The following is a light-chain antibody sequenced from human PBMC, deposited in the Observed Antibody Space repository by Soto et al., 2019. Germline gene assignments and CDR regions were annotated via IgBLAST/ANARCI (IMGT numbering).Light chain of an antibody. J-gene: IGLJ2*01. Sequence: QSALTQPASVSGSPGQSITISCTGTSRDVGGYSYVSWYQQHPGKAPKLMIYDVNNRPSGVSDRFSGSKSGNTASLTISGLQAEDESDYYCSSFTSYSTLVFGGGPKLTVL. V-gene: IGLV2-14*03. CDR1: SRDVGGYSY. CDR2: DVN. CDR3: SSFTSYSTLV.